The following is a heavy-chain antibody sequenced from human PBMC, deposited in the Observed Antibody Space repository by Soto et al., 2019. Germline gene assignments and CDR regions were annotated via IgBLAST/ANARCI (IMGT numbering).Heavy chain of an antibody. Sequence: GGSLRLSCAASGFTFSSYSMNWVRQAPGKGLEWVSYISSSSSTIYYADSVKGRFTISRDNAKNSLYLQMNSLRDEDTAVYYCARDPPWYSSSRHFDYWGQGTLVTVSS. D-gene: IGHD6-6*01. CDR2: ISSSSSTI. CDR3: ARDPPWYSSSRHFDY. CDR1: GFTFSSYS. J-gene: IGHJ4*02. V-gene: IGHV3-48*02.